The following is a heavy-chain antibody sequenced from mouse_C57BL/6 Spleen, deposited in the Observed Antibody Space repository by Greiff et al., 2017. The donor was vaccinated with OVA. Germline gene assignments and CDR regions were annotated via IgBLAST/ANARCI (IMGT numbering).Heavy chain of an antibody. J-gene: IGHJ2*01. Sequence: VQLQQSGAELVKPGASVKMSCKASGYTFTSYWITWVKQRPGQGLEWIGDIYPGSGSTNYNEKFKGKATLTVDTSSSTAYMQLSSLTSEDSAVYYCARGLRPVFDYWGQGTTLTVSS. D-gene: IGHD1-2*01. CDR2: IYPGSGST. CDR3: ARGLRPVFDY. CDR1: GYTFTSYW. V-gene: IGHV1-55*01.